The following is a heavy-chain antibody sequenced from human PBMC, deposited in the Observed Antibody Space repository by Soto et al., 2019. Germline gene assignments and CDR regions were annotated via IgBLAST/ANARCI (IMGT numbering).Heavy chain of an antibody. V-gene: IGHV4-34*01. J-gene: IGHJ3*02. Sequence: SETLSLTCAVYGGSFGGYQWSWIRQPPGEGLEWIGEINQSGSTNYNPSLKSRVAISVDTSETQFSLRMNSLTAADTAVYYCASAVPCRKSFDIWGQGTAVTVSS. CDR1: GGSFGGYQ. CDR2: INQSGST. CDR3: ASAVPCRKSFDI.